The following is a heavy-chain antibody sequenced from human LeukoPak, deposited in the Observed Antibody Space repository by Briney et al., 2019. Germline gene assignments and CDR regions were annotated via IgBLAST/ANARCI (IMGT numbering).Heavy chain of an antibody. CDR2: ISSSSSYI. CDR1: GFTFSSYS. V-gene: IGHV3-21*01. Sequence: KPGGSLRLSCAAFGFTFSSYSMNWVRQAPGKGLEWVSSISSSSSYIYYADSVKGRFTISRDNAKNSLYLQMNSLRAEDTAVYYCAELGITMIGGVWGKGTTVTISS. D-gene: IGHD3-10*02. J-gene: IGHJ6*04. CDR3: AELGITMIGGV.